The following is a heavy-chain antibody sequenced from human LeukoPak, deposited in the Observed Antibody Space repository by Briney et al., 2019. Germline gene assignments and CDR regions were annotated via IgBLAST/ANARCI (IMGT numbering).Heavy chain of an antibody. J-gene: IGHJ4*02. CDR2: LSGSGGST. D-gene: IGHD4-17*01. CDR3: ARGVTVTTDF. Sequence: GGSLRLSCAASGFFFSNYDMNWVRQAPGSGLEWVSGLSGSGGSTFYADSVKGRFTISRDNSKNTVYLQMNSLRGEDTAMYYCARGVTVTTDFWGQGTLVTVSS. CDR1: GFFFSNYD. V-gene: IGHV3-23*01.